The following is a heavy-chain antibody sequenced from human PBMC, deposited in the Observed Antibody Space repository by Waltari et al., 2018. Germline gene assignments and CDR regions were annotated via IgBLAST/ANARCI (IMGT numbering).Heavy chain of an antibody. Sequence: QEQLVESGGGVVQPGTSLRLSCAASGFSFSTSGMHWVRQAPGKGLEWVAVIWPDGSNRYDIESVKGRFTISRDNSKNTLYLQMNSLRAEDTALYYCARNIEDRHERAFDLWGQGTMVTVSS. CDR1: GFSFSTSG. CDR3: ARNIEDRHERAFDL. D-gene: IGHD6-6*01. CDR2: IWPDGSNR. V-gene: IGHV3-33*01. J-gene: IGHJ3*01.